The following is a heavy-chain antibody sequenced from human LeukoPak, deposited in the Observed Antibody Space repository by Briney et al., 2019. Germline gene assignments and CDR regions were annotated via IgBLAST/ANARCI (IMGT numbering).Heavy chain of an antibody. J-gene: IGHJ5*02. Sequence: ASVKVSCKASGGTFSSYAISWVRQATGQGLEWMGWMNPNSGNTGYAQKFQGRVTMTRNTSISTAYMELSSLRSEDTAVYYCARGGYNWNSRWFDPWGQGTLVTVSS. CDR1: GGTFSSYA. CDR3: ARGGYNWNSRWFDP. V-gene: IGHV1-8*02. CDR2: MNPNSGNT. D-gene: IGHD1-20*01.